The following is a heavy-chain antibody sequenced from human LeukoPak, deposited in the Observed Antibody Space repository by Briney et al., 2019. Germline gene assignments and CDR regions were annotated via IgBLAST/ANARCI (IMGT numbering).Heavy chain of an antibody. Sequence: GGSLRLSCAASGFTFSSYAMSWVRQAPGKGLEWVSAISGSGGGTYYADSMKSRFTISRDNSKNTLYLQMNSLRAEDTAVYYCAKGRTFIAVAAYDWGQGTLVTVSS. J-gene: IGHJ4*02. CDR3: AKGRTFIAVAAYD. D-gene: IGHD6-19*01. CDR1: GFTFSSYA. CDR2: ISGSGGGT. V-gene: IGHV3-23*01.